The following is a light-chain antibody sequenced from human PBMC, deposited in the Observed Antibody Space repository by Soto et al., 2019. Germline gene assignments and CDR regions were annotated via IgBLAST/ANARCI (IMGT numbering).Light chain of an antibody. Sequence: QSALTQPPSVSGSPGQSITISCSGTSRDVGGYNSVSWYKQHPGKAPKFMIYEVSDRPSGVSIRFSGSKSGNTAFLTVSGLQAEDEADYYCSSYAGSPTLLFGGGTKLTVL. V-gene: IGLV2-8*01. CDR3: SSYAGSPTLL. CDR1: SRDVGGYNS. CDR2: EVS. J-gene: IGLJ3*02.